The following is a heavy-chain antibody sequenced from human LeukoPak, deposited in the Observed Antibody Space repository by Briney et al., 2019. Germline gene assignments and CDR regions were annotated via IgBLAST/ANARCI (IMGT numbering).Heavy chain of an antibody. CDR1: GVSISSHY. CDR3: ARALNYGSGAIDY. Sequence: PSETLSLTCTVSGVSISSHYWNWIRQPPGKGLEWIGHIYYTGTTNYNPSLKSRVTISVDRSKNHFSLKLKSVTNADTAVYYCARALNYGSGAIDYWGQGTLVTVSS. J-gene: IGHJ4*02. D-gene: IGHD3-10*01. V-gene: IGHV4-59*11. CDR2: IYYTGTT.